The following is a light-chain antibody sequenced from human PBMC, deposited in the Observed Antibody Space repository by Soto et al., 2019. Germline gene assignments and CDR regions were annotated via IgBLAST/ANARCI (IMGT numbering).Light chain of an antibody. Sequence: QSVVNQEPSLTVSPGGTVTLTCGSSTGDVTSGHYPYWFQQKPGQAPRTLIYDTSNKHSWTPARFSGSLLGGKAALTLSGAQPEDEAIYYCLLAYSSSRPVFGGGTKLTVL. J-gene: IGLJ2*01. V-gene: IGLV7-46*01. CDR1: TGDVTSGHY. CDR3: LLAYSSSRPV. CDR2: DTS.